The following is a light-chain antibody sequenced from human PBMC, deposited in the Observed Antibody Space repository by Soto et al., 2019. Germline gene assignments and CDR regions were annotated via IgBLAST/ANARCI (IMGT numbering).Light chain of an antibody. CDR1: SSDY. V-gene: IGLV2-14*01. J-gene: IGLJ1*01. Sequence: QSVLTLPASVSGSPGQSITISCTGTSSDYVSWYQQHPGKAPKFLISEVSNRPSGISNRFSGSKSGNTASLTISGLQADDEADYYFSSYTRSSTYVLGTGTKVTVL. CDR3: SSYTRSSTYV. CDR2: EVS.